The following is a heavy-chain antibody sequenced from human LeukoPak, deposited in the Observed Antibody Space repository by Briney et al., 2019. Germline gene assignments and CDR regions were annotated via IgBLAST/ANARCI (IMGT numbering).Heavy chain of an antibody. CDR3: TTSPYCGGDCYLRPYYYYYMDV. D-gene: IGHD2-21*01. J-gene: IGHJ6*03. CDR1: GFTFTKAW. V-gene: IGHV3-15*01. CDR2: IKTKTDGGTT. Sequence: GGSLRLSCAASGFTFTKAWMSWVRQAPGKGLEWVGRIKTKTDGGTTDYAAPVKGRFTISRDDSKNTLYLQMNSLKTEDTAVYYCTTSPYCGGDCYLRPYYYYYMDVWGKGTTVTVSS.